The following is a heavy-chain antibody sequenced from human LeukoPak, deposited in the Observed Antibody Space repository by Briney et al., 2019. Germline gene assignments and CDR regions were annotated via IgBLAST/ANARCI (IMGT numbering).Heavy chain of an antibody. V-gene: IGHV3-21*01. CDR1: GFDFSDYT. Sequence: GGSLRLSCAASGFDFSDYTMNWVRQAPGKGLEWVASVAGDSHYIYYPDSVRGRFTISRDNSKNTLYLQMNSLRAEDTAVYYCARDGPYSSSWYGRFDYWGQGTLVTVSS. CDR2: VAGDSHYI. J-gene: IGHJ4*02. CDR3: ARDGPYSSSWYGRFDY. D-gene: IGHD6-13*01.